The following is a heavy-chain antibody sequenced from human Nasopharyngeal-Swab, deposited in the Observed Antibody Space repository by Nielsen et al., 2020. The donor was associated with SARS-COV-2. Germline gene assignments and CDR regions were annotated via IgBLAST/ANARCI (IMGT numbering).Heavy chain of an antibody. V-gene: IGHV5-10-1*01. J-gene: IGHJ4*02. Sequence: GSPRPSRKGSGYILTSYLISWVRQMPGKGLGWMGRIDPSDSYTNYSPSFQGHVTISADKSISTAYLQWSSLKASDTAMYYCARHLPVQQLVDYWGQGTLVTVSS. CDR1: GYILTSYL. CDR3: ARHLPVQQLVDY. D-gene: IGHD6-13*01. CDR2: IDPSDSYT.